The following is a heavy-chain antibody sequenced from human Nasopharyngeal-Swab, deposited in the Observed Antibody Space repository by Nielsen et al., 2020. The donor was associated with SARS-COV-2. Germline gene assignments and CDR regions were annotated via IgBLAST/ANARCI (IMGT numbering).Heavy chain of an antibody. V-gene: IGHV3-30-3*01. CDR3: ARGTIFGVVITHNWFDP. CDR2: ISYDGSNK. CDR1: GFTFSSYA. Sequence: GGSLRLSCAASGFTFSSYAMHWVRQAPGKGLEWVAVISYDGSNKYYADSVKGRFTISRDNSKNTLYLQMNSLRAEDTAVYYCARGTIFGVVITHNWFDPWGQGTLVTVSS. D-gene: IGHD3-3*01. J-gene: IGHJ5*02.